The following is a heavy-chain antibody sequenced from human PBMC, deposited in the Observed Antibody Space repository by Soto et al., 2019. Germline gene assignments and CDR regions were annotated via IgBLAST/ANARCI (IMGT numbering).Heavy chain of an antibody. Sequence: PSETLSLTCAVSGGSISSSNWWSWVRQPPGKGLEWIGEIYHSGSTNYNPSLKSRVTISVDKSKNQFSLKLSSVTAADTAVYYCARVLPPNFSYCSSTSCYLAPYYGMDVWGQGTTVTVSS. V-gene: IGHV4-4*02. CDR2: IYHSGST. CDR1: GGSISSSNW. D-gene: IGHD2-2*01. CDR3: ARVLPPNFSYCSSTSCYLAPYYGMDV. J-gene: IGHJ6*02.